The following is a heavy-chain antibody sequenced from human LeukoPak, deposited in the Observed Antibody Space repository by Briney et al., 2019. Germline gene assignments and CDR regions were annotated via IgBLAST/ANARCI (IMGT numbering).Heavy chain of an antibody. D-gene: IGHD6-13*01. J-gene: IGHJ4*02. CDR2: INPNSGGT. Sequence: ASVKVSCKASGYTFTGYYMHWVRQAPGQGLEWMGWINPNSGGTIYAQKFQGRVTMTRDTSISTAYMELSRLRSDDTAVYYCAREKIAAAGSRVDYWGQGTLVTVSS. V-gene: IGHV1-2*02. CDR1: GYTFTGYY. CDR3: AREKIAAAGSRVDY.